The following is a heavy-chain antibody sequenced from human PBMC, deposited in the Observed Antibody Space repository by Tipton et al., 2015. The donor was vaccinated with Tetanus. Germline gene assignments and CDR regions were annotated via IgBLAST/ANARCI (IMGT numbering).Heavy chain of an antibody. CDR1: GGSISSGGYS. CDR3: ARATGTGPAYNWFDP. Sequence: TLSLTCAVSGGSISSGGYSWTWIRQPPGKGLQWIGSMYYSGTTRYNPSLKSRVTISIDRSKNQLSLKLTSVTAADMAVYYCARATGTGPAYNWFDPWGRGTLVTVSS. J-gene: IGHJ5*02. D-gene: IGHD2-8*02. CDR2: MYYSGTT. V-gene: IGHV4-30-2*01.